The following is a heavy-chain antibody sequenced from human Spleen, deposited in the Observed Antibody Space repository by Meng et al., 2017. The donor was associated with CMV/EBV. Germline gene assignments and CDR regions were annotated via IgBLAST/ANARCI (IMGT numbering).Heavy chain of an antibody. V-gene: IGHV4-61*01. J-gene: IGHJ4*02. Sequence: SVTSGSDYWGWIRQPPGKGLEWIGFVSYSGGNNYNPSLKSRVTMSVDTSKNQFSLKLSSVTAADTAMYYCARGKYCAGGSCDSMDYWGQGTLVTVSS. D-gene: IGHD2-15*01. CDR1: SVTSGSDY. CDR2: VSYSGGN. CDR3: ARGKYCAGGSCDSMDY.